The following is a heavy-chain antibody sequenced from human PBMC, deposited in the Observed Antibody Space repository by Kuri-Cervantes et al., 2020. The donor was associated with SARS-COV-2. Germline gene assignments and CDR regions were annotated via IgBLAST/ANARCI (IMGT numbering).Heavy chain of an antibody. CDR1: GGSFSGYY. CDR2: IHHSGST. Sequence: GSLRLSCAVYGGSFSGYYWSWIRQSPGKGLEWIGEIHHSGSTNYNPSLRSRVTISVDTSKNQFSLKLSSVTAADTAVYFCARGRGERVFDYWGQGNLVTVSS. CDR3: ARGRGERVFDY. J-gene: IGHJ4*02. V-gene: IGHV4-34*01. D-gene: IGHD1-26*01.